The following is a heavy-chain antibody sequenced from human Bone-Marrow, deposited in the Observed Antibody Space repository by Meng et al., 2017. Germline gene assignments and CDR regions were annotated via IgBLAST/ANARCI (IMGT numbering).Heavy chain of an antibody. Sequence: VALVRTGAEGKRPCASVKYSFTACGYTVTSYDINWVRQATGQGLEWMGWMNPNSGNTGYAQKFQCRVTMTRNTSISTAYMELSSLRSEDTAVYYCARRRIQSTNWFDPWGQGTLVTVSS. CDR3: ARRRIQSTNWFDP. CDR2: MNPNSGNT. CDR1: GYTVTSYD. D-gene: IGHD5-18*01. J-gene: IGHJ5*02. V-gene: IGHV1-8*01.